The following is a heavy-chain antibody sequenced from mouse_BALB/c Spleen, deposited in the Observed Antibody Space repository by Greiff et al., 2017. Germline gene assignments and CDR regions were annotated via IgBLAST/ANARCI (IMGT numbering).Heavy chain of an antibody. D-gene: IGHD3-1*01. CDR1: GYTFTSYW. V-gene: IGHV1-7*01. CDR3: ARGALAWLAY. CDR2: INPSTGYT. J-gene: IGHJ3*01. Sequence: VQLQQSGAELAKPGASVKMSCKASGYTFTSYWMHWVNQRPGQGLEWIGYINPSTGYTEYNQKFKDKATLTADKSSSTAYMQLSSLTSEDSAVYYCARGALAWLAYWGQGTLVTVSA.